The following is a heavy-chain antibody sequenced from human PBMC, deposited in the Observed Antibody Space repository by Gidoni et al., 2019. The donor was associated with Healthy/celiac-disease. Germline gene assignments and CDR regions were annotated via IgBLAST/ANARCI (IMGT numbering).Heavy chain of an antibody. Sequence: QVQLQESGPGLVTPSQTLSLTCTVSGCSISRGGYYLSWIREHPGKGLEWIGYIYYSGSTSYNPSLKSRITISMDTSKNQFALKLSSVTAADTAVYYCARGVLEAYGDNSAYYNNWFDPWGQGTLVTVSS. D-gene: IGHD4-17*01. CDR2: IYYSGST. CDR1: GCSISRGGYY. J-gene: IGHJ5*02. CDR3: ARGVLEAYGDNSAYYNNWFDP. V-gene: IGHV4-31*03.